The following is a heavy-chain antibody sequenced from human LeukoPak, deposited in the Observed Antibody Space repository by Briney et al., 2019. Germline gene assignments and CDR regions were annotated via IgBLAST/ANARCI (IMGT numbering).Heavy chain of an antibody. CDR2: IYPGDSDT. Sequence: GESLEISCKGSGYSFTSYWIGWVRQMPGKGLEWMGIIYPGDSDTRYSPSFQGQVTISADKSISTAYLQWSSLKASDTAMYYCARGLRDRRNAVYYMDVWGKGTTVTISS. J-gene: IGHJ6*03. D-gene: IGHD3-16*01. V-gene: IGHV5-51*01. CDR1: GYSFTSYW. CDR3: ARGLRDRRNAVYYMDV.